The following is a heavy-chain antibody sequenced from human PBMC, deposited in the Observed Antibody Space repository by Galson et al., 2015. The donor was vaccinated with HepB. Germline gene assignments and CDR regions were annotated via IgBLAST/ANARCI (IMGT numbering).Heavy chain of an antibody. J-gene: IGHJ4*02. Sequence: SVKVSCKASGGTFSSYAISWVRQAPGQGLEWMGRIIPILGIANYAQKFQGRVTITADKSTSTAYMELSSLRSEDTAVYYCARNYYGSGSYYKSPFGYWGQGTLVTVSS. D-gene: IGHD3-10*01. CDR3: ARNYYGSGSYYKSPFGY. CDR1: GGTFSSYA. V-gene: IGHV1-69*04. CDR2: IIPILGIA.